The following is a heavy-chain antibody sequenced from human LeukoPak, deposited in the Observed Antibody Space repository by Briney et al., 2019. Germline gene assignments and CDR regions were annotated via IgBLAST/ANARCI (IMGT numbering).Heavy chain of an antibody. V-gene: IGHV4-59*01. J-gene: IGHJ5*02. CDR3: ARDLTDYYDSSGYYLSGWFDP. D-gene: IGHD3-22*01. CDR1: GGSISNYY. CDR2: VSYSGST. Sequence: SETLSLTCTVSGGSISNYYWNWIRQPPGKGLEWIGYVSYSGSTNYNPSLKSRVTISLYTSKNQFSLKLSSVTAADTAVYYCARDLTDYYDSSGYYLSGWFDPWGQGTLVTVSS.